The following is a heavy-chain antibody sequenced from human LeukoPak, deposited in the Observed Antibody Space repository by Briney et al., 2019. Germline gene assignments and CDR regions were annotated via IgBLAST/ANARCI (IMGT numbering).Heavy chain of an antibody. CDR2: ISNSGGST. D-gene: IGHD5-18*01. J-gene: IGHJ4*02. V-gene: IGHV3-23*01. CDR1: GFTFSSYG. CDR3: ARVRQDTAMVTLDY. Sequence: GSLILSCAASGFTFSSYGMSWVRQAPGKGLEWVSTISNSGGSTYFAASVKGRFTISRDHAKNSLYPQMNSLRAEDTAVYYCARVRQDTAMVTLDYWGQGTLVTVSS.